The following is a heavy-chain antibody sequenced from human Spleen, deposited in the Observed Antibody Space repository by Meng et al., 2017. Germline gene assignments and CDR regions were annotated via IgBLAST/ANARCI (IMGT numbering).Heavy chain of an antibody. CDR3: ARGEHRYDSSGYYYLLPYYGMDV. V-gene: IGHV4-59*01. Sequence: SETLSLTCTVSGGSISSYYWSWIRQPPGKGLEWIGYIYYSGSTNYNPSLKSRVTISVDTSKNQFSLKLSSVTAADTAVYYCARGEHRYDSSGYYYLLPYYGMDVWGQGTTVTVSS. J-gene: IGHJ6*02. CDR1: GGSISSYY. CDR2: IYYSGST. D-gene: IGHD3-22*01.